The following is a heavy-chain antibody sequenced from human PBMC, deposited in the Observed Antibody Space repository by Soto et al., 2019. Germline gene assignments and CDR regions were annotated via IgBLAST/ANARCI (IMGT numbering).Heavy chain of an antibody. V-gene: IGHV3-30*18. CDR3: AKRRRNTWGRAV. J-gene: IGHJ6*02. Sequence: QVELVESGGGVVQPGRSLRLSCAASGFSFSFYGMYWVRQAPGKGLEWVAFISYDGSDKYYADSVKGRFTISKDNSENTLDLQVNTLRREDTAVYYCAKRRRNTWGRAVWGQGTTVTVSS. CDR2: ISYDGSDK. D-gene: IGHD3-16*01. CDR1: GFSFSFYG.